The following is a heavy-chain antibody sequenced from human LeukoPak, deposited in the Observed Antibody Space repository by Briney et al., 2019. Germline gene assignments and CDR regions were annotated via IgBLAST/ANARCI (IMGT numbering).Heavy chain of an antibody. V-gene: IGHV3-21*01. CDR3: ARDPGDYGDYVFDY. J-gene: IGHJ4*02. D-gene: IGHD4-17*01. CDR2: ISSDSTWI. CDR1: GFTFSTYS. Sequence: PGGSLRLSCAASGFTFSTYSMMWVRQAPGKGLEWVSAISSDSTWIYYADSVKGRFTISRDNAKNSLYLQMNSLRAEDTAVYYCARDPGDYGDYVFDYWGQGTLVTVSS.